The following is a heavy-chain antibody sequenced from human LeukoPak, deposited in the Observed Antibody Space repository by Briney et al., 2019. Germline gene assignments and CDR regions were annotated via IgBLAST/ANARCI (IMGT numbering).Heavy chain of an antibody. D-gene: IGHD6-13*01. V-gene: IGHV1-2*06. J-gene: IGHJ6*02. CDR3: ARGVAAAGPPVHGMDV. CDR2: INPNSGGT. CDR1: GYTFTGYY. Sequence: ASVKVSCKASGYTFTGYYMHWVRQAPGQGLEWMGRINPNSGGTNYAQKFQGRVTMTRDTSISTAYMELSRLRSDDTAVYYCARGVAAAGPPVHGMDVWGQGTTVTVSS.